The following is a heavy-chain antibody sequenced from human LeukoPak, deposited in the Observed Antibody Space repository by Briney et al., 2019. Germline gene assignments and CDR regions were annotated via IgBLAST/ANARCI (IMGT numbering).Heavy chain of an antibody. J-gene: IGHJ4*02. Sequence: PGGSLRLSCAASGFTFSSYEMNWVRQAPGKGLQWVSDISSSGTTIYYADSVKGRFTISRDNAKNSLYLQMNSLRAEDTAVYYCARKYCSTTSCLFDYWGQGTLVTVSS. CDR1: GFTFSSYE. CDR2: ISSSGTTI. V-gene: IGHV3-48*03. CDR3: ARKYCSTTSCLFDY. D-gene: IGHD2-2*01.